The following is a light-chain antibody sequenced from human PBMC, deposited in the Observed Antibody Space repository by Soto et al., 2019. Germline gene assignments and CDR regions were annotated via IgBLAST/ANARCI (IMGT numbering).Light chain of an antibody. V-gene: IGKV1-39*01. CDR3: QQSYSGPLT. CDR2: AAS. Sequence: SPSSYLNWYQQKPGKAPKVLIYAASSLQSGVPSRFSGIGSVTYFTLIISSLQPEDFATYYFQQSYSGPLTVXGGTKMDIK. CDR1: SPSSY. J-gene: IGKJ4*01.